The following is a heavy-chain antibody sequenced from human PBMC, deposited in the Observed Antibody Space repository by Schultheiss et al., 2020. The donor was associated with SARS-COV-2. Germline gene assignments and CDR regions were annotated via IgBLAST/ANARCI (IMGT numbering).Heavy chain of an antibody. CDR2: IYYSGST. CDR3: ARHESYYDFWSGYPPSLDY. Sequence: SETLSLTCTVSGGSISSSSYYWGWIRQPPGKGLEWIGSIYYSGSTYYNPSLKSRVTISVDTSKNQFSLKLSSVTAADTAVYYCARHESYYDFWSGYPPSLDYWGQGTLVTVSS. J-gene: IGHJ4*02. D-gene: IGHD3-3*01. V-gene: IGHV4-39*01. CDR1: GGSISSSSYY.